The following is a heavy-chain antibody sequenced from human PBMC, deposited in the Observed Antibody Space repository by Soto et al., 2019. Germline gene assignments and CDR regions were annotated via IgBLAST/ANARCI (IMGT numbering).Heavy chain of an antibody. CDR2: IKQDGSEK. CDR1: GFTFSSYW. V-gene: IGHV3-7*01. CDR3: ARENSSGWWIDY. D-gene: IGHD6-19*01. Sequence: EVQLVESGGGLVQPGGSLRLSCAASGFTFSSYWMSWVRQAPGKGLEWVANIKQDGSEKYYGDSVKGRFTISRDNDKNSLYLQMNSLRAEDTAVYYCARENSSGWWIDYWGQGTLVTVSS. J-gene: IGHJ4*02.